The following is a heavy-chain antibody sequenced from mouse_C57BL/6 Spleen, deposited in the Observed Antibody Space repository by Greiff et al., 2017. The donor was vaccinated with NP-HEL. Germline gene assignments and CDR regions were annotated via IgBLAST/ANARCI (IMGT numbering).Heavy chain of an antibody. CDR1: GYSITSGYD. Sequence: DVQLQESGPGMVKPSQSLSLTCTVTGYSITSGYDWHWIRHFPGNKLEWMGYISYSGSTNYNPSLKSRISITHDTSKNHFFLKLNSVTTEDTATYYCARGRAWFAYWGQGTLVTVSA. V-gene: IGHV3-1*01. J-gene: IGHJ3*01. CDR3: ARGRAWFAY. CDR2: ISYSGST.